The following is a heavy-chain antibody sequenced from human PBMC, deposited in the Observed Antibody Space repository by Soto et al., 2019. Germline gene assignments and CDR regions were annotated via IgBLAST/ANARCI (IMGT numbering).Heavy chain of an antibody. CDR1: GYTFTSYA. J-gene: IGHJ5*02. V-gene: IGHV1-3*01. CDR3: ARDDGYSGYDINWFDP. D-gene: IGHD5-12*01. CDR2: INAGNGNT. Sequence: ASVKVSCKASGYTFTSYAMHWVRQAPGQRLEWMGWINAGNGNTKYSQKFQGRVTITRDTSASTAYMELSSLRSEDTAVYYCARDDGYSGYDINWFDPWGQGTLVTVSS.